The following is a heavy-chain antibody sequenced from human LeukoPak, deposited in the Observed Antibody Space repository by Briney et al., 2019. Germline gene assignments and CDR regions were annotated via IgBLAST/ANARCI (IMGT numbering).Heavy chain of an antibody. CDR2: IWSDGSNK. J-gene: IGHJ4*02. CDR3: AKDLGGYCSSTSCYSLDY. V-gene: IGHV3-33*06. CDR1: GFTFSSYG. Sequence: RSLRLSCAASGFTFSSYGMHWVRQAPGKGLEWVAVIWSDGSNKYYADSVKGRFTISRDNSKNTLYLQMNSLRAEDTAVYYCAKDLGGYCSSTSCYSLDYWGQGTLVTVSS. D-gene: IGHD2-2*01.